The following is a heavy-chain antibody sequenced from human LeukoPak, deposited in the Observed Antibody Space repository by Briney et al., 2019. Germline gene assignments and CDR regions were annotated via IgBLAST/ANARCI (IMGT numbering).Heavy chain of an antibody. V-gene: IGHV4-59*01. J-gene: IGHJ6*02. CDR1: GGSFSRYY. Sequence: PSETLSLTCTVSGGSFSRYYWSWLRQPPGKGLDWIGHIHYSGSANYNPSLKSRVTISMDTSKKQFSLRLSSVTAVDTAVYYCARVSGATITTYYGMDVWGQGSTVTVS. D-gene: IGHD5-12*01. CDR2: IHYSGSA. CDR3: ARVSGATITTYYGMDV.